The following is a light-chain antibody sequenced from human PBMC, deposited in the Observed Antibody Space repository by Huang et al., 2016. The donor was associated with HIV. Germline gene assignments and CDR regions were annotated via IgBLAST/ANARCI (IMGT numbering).Light chain of an antibody. J-gene: IGKJ2*01. V-gene: IGKV3-15*01. CDR1: QGVSSN. Sequence: ERVLTQSPVTLSASPGERATLSCRASQGVSSNLACYQQKPGQAPRLLIHEASTRASDIPARCSGSGSDIEFTLTISSLQSEDSAVYYCQQYNNWPRTFGQGTKLEIK. CDR2: EAS. CDR3: QQYNNWPRT.